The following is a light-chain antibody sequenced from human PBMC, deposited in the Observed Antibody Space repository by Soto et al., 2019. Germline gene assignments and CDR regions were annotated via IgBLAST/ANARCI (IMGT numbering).Light chain of an antibody. V-gene: IGKV3-15*01. Sequence: EIVMTQSPGTLSVSPGERATLSCRASQSVRSKLAWYQQKPGQAPRLLIYDASTRATGIPPRFSGSGSGTEFTLTISSLQSEDFAVYYCQQYNNWPPITFGQGTRLEIK. CDR1: QSVRSK. CDR2: DAS. J-gene: IGKJ5*01. CDR3: QQYNNWPPIT.